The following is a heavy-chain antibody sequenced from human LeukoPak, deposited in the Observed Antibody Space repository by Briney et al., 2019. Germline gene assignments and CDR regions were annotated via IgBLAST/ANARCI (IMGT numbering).Heavy chain of an antibody. J-gene: IGHJ4*02. D-gene: IGHD1-26*01. CDR1: GFTFSTYW. CDR3: ARPRIRSYYSRDYFDY. Sequence: GGSLRLSCVASGFTFSTYWMSWVRQAPGKGLEWVANIKQDGSEKYYVDSVKGRFTISRDNAKNSLYLQMNSLRAEDTAVYYCARPRIRSYYSRDYFDYWGQGTLVTVSS. V-gene: IGHV3-7*01. CDR2: IKQDGSEK.